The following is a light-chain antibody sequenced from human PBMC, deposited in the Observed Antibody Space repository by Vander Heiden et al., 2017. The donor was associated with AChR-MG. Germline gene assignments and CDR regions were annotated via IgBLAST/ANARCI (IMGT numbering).Light chain of an antibody. J-gene: IGLJ3*02. V-gene: IGLV8-61*01. Sequence: QTVVTQEPSFSVSPGGTVTLTCGLSSGSVSTSYYPSWYQQTPGQAPRTLIYSTNIRSSGVPDRFSGSILGNKAALTITGAQADDESDYYCVLYMGSGTGMFGGGTKLTVL. CDR2: STN. CDR3: VLYMGSGTGM. CDR1: SGSVSTSYY.